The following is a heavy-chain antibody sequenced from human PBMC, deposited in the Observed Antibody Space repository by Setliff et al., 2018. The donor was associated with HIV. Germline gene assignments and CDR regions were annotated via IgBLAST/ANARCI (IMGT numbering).Heavy chain of an antibody. J-gene: IGHJ4*02. CDR1: GFTFSNYA. Sequence: GGSLRLSCAASGFTFSNYAMSWVRQAPEKGLEWVSAIANSGGYTYHADSVKGRFTISRDDSKNTLYLQMNSLRAEDTAVYYCARDPPRSGWTLDYWGQGTLVTVSS. CDR2: IANSGGYT. V-gene: IGHV3-23*01. D-gene: IGHD6-19*01. CDR3: ARDPPRSGWTLDY.